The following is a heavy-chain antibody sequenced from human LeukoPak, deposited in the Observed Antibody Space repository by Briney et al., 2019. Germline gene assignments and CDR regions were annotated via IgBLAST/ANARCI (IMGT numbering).Heavy chain of an antibody. CDR2: ISPRGDTK. CDR3: AKDDAWLRFGE. CDR1: GFTFSRHG. J-gene: IGHJ4*02. D-gene: IGHD3-10*01. V-gene: IGHV3-23*01. Sequence: GGSLRLSCAASGFTFSRHGMNWVRQAPGKGLEWVSGISPRGDTKYYADSVKGRFSISRDNSRNTLYLEVSSLTAEDAAVYYCAKDDAWLRFGEWSQGTLVTVSS.